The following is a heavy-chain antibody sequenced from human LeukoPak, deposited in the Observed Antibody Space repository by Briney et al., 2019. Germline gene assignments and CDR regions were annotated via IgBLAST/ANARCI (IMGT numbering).Heavy chain of an antibody. CDR1: GFTFSSYA. J-gene: IGHJ4*02. CDR2: ISSDSRII. Sequence: GGSLRLSCEASGFTFSSYAMTWVRQAPGKGLEWVSFISSDSRIIYYADSVKGRFTVSRDNAKNSLYLQMNSLRDEDTAVYYCARNPAGIGDYWGQGTLVTVSS. CDR3: ARNPAGIGDY. D-gene: IGHD1-26*01. V-gene: IGHV3-48*02.